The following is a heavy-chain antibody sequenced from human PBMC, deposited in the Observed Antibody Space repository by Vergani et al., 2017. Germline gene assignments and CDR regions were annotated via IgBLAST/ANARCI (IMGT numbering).Heavy chain of an antibody. J-gene: IGHJ4*02. CDR2: IKQDVSEK. CDR1: GFTFSSYW. V-gene: IGHV3-7*05. D-gene: IGHD3-10*01. CDR3: ARECTMVRGAGRDLDF. Sequence: EVQLVESGGGLVQPGGSLRLSCAASGFTFSSYWMRWVRQAPGKGLEWVANIKQDVSEKYYVDSVKGRFTMSRAKAKNSLYLQMNSLRAADTAVYYCARECTMVRGAGRDLDFWGQGTLVTVSS.